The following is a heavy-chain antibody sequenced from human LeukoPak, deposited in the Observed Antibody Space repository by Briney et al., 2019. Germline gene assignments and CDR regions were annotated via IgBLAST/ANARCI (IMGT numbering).Heavy chain of an antibody. V-gene: IGHV4-59*08. J-gene: IGHJ4*02. CDR1: GGSISTYF. CDR2: IYYSGST. D-gene: IGHD6-19*01. CDR3: ARRGFSSGFYYFDY. Sequence: SETLSLTCTVSGGSISTYFWSWIRQPPGQGLELIGFIYYSGSTNYNPSLESRVTISVDTSKNQFSLKLTSVTAADTAVYYCARRGFSSGFYYFDYWGQGTLVTVSS.